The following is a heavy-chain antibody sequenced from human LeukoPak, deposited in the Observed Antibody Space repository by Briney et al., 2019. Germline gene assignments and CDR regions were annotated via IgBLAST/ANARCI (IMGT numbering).Heavy chain of an antibody. Sequence: SETLSLTCAVYGGSFSGYYWSWIRQPPGKGLEWIGEINHSGSTNYNPSLKSRITISVDTSKNQFSLKLSSVTAADTALYYCARRVITFGGVIADFDYWGQGTQVTVSS. CDR2: INHSGST. CDR1: GGSFSGYY. V-gene: IGHV4-34*01. CDR3: ARRVITFGGVIADFDY. J-gene: IGHJ4*02. D-gene: IGHD3-16*02.